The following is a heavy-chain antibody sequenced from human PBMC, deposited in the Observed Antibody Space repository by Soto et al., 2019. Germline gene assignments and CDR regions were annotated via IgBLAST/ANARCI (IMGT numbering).Heavy chain of an antibody. V-gene: IGHV6-1*01. Sequence: SQTLSLTCAISVDKVSTNIVAWNWIRPSPSRGLEWLGRTYYRSKWYNDYATSVKSRITINSDTSKNQCSLQLNSVTPEDTAVYYCTIHSSGWFNFDHWGRGALVTVSS. CDR3: TIHSSGWFNFDH. D-gene: IGHD6-19*01. J-gene: IGHJ4*02. CDR1: VDKVSTNIVA. CDR2: TYYRSKWYN.